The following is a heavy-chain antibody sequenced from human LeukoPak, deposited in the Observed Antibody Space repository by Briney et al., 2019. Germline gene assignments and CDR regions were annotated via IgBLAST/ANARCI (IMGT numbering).Heavy chain of an antibody. J-gene: IGHJ4*02. D-gene: IGHD6-19*01. CDR2: ISGSGGST. CDR1: GFSVSDNY. V-gene: IGHV3-23*01. CDR3: AKVASRVAVAGDGRVDY. Sequence: PGGSLRLSCAASGFSVSDNYMSWVRQAPGKGLEWVSSISGSGGSTYYADSVKGLYTISRDNSKNTPYLQMNSLRAEDTAVYYCAKVASRVAVAGDGRVDYWGQGTLVTVSS.